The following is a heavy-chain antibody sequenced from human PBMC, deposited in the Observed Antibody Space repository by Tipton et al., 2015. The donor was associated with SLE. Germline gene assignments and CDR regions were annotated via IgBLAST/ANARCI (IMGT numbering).Heavy chain of an antibody. J-gene: IGHJ4*02. CDR3: AASYCSITSCSFDH. CDR1: GYSFTSQW. Sequence: QLVQSGAEVKKPGESLRISCKGSGYSFTSQWISWVRQMPGKGLEWMGKIDPSDSYTNYSPSFQGHVTISADKSISTAYLQWSSLKASDNAMYYCAASYCSITSCSFDHWGQGTLVTVSS. V-gene: IGHV5-10-1*01. CDR2: IDPSDSYT. D-gene: IGHD2-2*01.